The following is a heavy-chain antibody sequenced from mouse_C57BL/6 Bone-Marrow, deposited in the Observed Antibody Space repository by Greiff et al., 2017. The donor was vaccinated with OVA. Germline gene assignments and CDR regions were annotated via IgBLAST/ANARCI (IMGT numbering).Heavy chain of an antibody. CDR3: ARAEYYYGSSPFDY. Sequence: LQQPGAELVQPGASVKLSCKASGYTFTSYWMHWVKQRPGRGLEWIGRIDPTSGGTKYNEKFQSKATLTVDKPSSTAYMQLSSLTSEDSAVYYCARAEYYYGSSPFDYWGQGTTLTVSS. CDR1: GYTFTSYW. D-gene: IGHD1-1*01. CDR2: IDPTSGGT. J-gene: IGHJ2*01. V-gene: IGHV1-72*01.